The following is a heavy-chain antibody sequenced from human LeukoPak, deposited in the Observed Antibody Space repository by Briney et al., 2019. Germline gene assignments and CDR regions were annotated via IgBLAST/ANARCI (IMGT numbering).Heavy chain of an antibody. J-gene: IGHJ1*01. CDR2: INPNSGGT. D-gene: IGHD3-10*01. Sequence: ASVKVSCKASGYTFTSYYMHWVRQAPGQGLEWMGRINPNSGGTNYAQKFQGRVTMTRDTSISTAYMELSRLRSDDTAVYYCARAAITMVRGVKYLHDWGQGTLVTVSS. V-gene: IGHV1-2*06. CDR1: GYTFTSYY. CDR3: ARAAITMVRGVKYLHD.